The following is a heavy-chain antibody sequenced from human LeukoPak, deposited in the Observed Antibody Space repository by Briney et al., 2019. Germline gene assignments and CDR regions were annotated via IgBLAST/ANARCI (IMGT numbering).Heavy chain of an antibody. CDR3: AKDISYYYDSSGYYVY. CDR2: ISGSGGST. CDR1: GFTFSSYA. D-gene: IGHD3-22*01. V-gene: IGHV3-23*01. Sequence: GGSLRLSCAASGFTFSSYAMSWVRQAPGKGLEWVSAISGSGGSTYYADSVKGRFTISRDNSKNTLYLQMNGLRAEDTAVYYCAKDISYYYDSSGYYVYWGQGTLVTVSS. J-gene: IGHJ4*02.